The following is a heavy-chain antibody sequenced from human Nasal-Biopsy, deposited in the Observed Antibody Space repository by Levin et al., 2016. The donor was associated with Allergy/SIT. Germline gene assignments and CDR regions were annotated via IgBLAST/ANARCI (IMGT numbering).Heavy chain of an antibody. CDR3: ARVEAFCGTSCYSFDL. V-gene: IGHV3-7*01. Sequence: GESLKISCAASGFTFSSFWMHWVRQAPGKGLEWMANINEDGSGYSLGDSVKGRFTVSRDNSKNTLYLQMDSLRPEDTAAYYCARVEAFCGTSCYSFDLWGQGTLVTVSS. CDR1: GFTFSSFW. CDR2: INEDGSGY. D-gene: IGHD2-15*01. J-gene: IGHJ5*02.